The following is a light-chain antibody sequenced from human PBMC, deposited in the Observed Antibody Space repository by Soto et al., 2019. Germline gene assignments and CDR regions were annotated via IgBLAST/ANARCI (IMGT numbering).Light chain of an antibody. V-gene: IGKV4-1*01. CDR2: WAS. Sequence: DIVMTQSPDSLAVSLGERATINCKSSQSVLYSSNNKNYVAWYQQKPGQPPKLLIYWASTRESGVPDRFSGSGSGTDFTLSISSLQAEDVAVYYSQQYYSTPWTFGQGTKVVIK. CDR3: QQYYSTPWT. J-gene: IGKJ1*01. CDR1: QSVLYSSNNKNY.